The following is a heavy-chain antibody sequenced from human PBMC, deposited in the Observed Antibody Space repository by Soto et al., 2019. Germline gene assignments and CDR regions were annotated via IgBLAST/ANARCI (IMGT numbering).Heavy chain of an antibody. V-gene: IGHV3-30*03. J-gene: IGHJ3*02. CDR2: ISYDGNNK. CDR3: VAEYVATDTFDI. D-gene: IGHD3-10*02. CDR1: GFTFSSYG. Sequence: PGGSLRLSCAAPGFTFSSYGMHWVRQAPGKGLEWAAVISYDGNNKYYAESVKGRFTISRDTSKNTLYLQMNSLRPEDTAVYYCVAEYVATDTFDIWGRGTMVTVSS.